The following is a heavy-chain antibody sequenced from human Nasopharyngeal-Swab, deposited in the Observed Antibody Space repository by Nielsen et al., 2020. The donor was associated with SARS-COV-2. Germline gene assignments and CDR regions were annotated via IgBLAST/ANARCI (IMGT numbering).Heavy chain of an antibody. D-gene: IGHD1-26*01. J-gene: IGHJ6*02. CDR2: ISGDGGST. V-gene: IGHV3-43*02. Sequence: ESLKISCAASGFTFDDYAMHWVRQAPGKGLEWVSLISGDGGSTYYADSVKGRFTISRDNSKNSLYLQMNSLRTEDTALYYCALMAELSIVGAYYGMDVWGQGTTVTVSS. CDR3: ALMAELSIVGAYYGMDV. CDR1: GFTFDDYA.